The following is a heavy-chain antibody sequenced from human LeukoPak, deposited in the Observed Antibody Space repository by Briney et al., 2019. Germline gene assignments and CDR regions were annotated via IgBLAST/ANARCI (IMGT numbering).Heavy chain of an antibody. CDR1: GFTFSSYS. Sequence: GGSLRLSCAASGFTFSSYSMNWVRQAPGKGLEWVSSISSSSSSYIYYADSVKGRFTISRDNAKNSLYLQMNSLRAEDTAVYYCARGEDSSGYSPWGQGTLVTVSS. D-gene: IGHD3-22*01. V-gene: IGHV3-21*01. CDR2: ISSSSSSYI. CDR3: ARGEDSSGYSP. J-gene: IGHJ5*02.